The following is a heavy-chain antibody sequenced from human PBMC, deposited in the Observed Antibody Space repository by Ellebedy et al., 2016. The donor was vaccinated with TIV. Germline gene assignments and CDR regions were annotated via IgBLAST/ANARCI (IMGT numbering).Heavy chain of an antibody. CDR1: GFTFSSYS. Sequence: GESLKISCAASGFTFSSYSMNWVRQAPGKGLEWVSYITSSSNTIYYADSVKGRFTISRDKAKNSLYLQMNSLRAEDTAVYYCAKDLTFGGGSPQDWDYWGQGTLVTVSS. CDR3: AKDLTFGGGSPQDWDY. J-gene: IGHJ4*02. D-gene: IGHD3-16*01. CDR2: ITSSSNTI. V-gene: IGHV3-48*01.